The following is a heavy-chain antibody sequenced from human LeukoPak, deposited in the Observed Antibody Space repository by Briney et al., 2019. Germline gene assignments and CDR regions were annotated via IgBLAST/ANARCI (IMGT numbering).Heavy chain of an antibody. CDR1: GFTFSSSW. CDR3: ARNTRTSFDI. V-gene: IGHV3-74*01. Sequence: GGSLRLSCAASGFTFSSSWMHWVRQAPGKGLVWVSRINPDESTTTYADSVKGQFTISRDNAKNTLYLQMNSLRAEDTAVYYCARNTRTSFDIWGQGTLVTVSS. D-gene: IGHD2-2*01. J-gene: IGHJ4*02. CDR2: INPDESTT.